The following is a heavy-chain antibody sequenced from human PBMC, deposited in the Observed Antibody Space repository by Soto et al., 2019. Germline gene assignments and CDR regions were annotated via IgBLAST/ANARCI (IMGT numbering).Heavy chain of an antibody. Sequence: ASVKVSCKASGYTFTTYALHWVRQAPGQRLEWMGWITAGNVNSQYSQKFQGRVTITWDTSASTAYMELSSLRSEDTAVYCCARGDSSDYYLDYWGQGTLVTVSS. CDR2: ITAGNVNS. J-gene: IGHJ4*02. D-gene: IGHD3-22*01. CDR1: GYTFTTYA. CDR3: ARGDSSDYYLDY. V-gene: IGHV1-3*01.